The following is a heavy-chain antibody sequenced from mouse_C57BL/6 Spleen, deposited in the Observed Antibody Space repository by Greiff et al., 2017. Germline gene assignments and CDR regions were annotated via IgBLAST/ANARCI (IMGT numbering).Heavy chain of an antibody. J-gene: IGHJ3*01. CDR2: ISDGGNYT. Sequence: EVKLMESGGGLVKPGGSLKLSCAASGFPFSSYAMSWVRQTPEKRLEWVATISDGGNYTYYPDNVKGRFTISRDNAKNNLYLQMSHLKSEDTAMYYRARDQGSHWDGAWFAYWGQGTLVTVSA. CDR3: ARDQGSHWDGAWFAY. D-gene: IGHD4-1*01. CDR1: GFPFSSYA. V-gene: IGHV5-4*01.